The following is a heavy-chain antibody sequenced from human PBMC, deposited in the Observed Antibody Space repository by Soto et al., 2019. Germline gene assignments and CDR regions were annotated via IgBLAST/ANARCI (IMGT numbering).Heavy chain of an antibody. CDR1: GGSISNYY. J-gene: IGHJ5*02. CDR2: IYDSGST. V-gene: IGHV4-59*01. Sequence: PSETLSLTCTVSGGSISNYYWTWIRQPPGKGLEWIGYIYDSGSTNYNPSLKSRVSISLDMSKKQFSLKLSSVTVADTAVYYCARDPGRTPGLVWFDPWGQGILVTVSS. D-gene: IGHD3-16*01. CDR3: ARDPGRTPGLVWFDP.